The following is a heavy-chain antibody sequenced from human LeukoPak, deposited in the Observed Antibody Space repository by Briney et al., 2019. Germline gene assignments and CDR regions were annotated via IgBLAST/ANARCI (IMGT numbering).Heavy chain of an antibody. J-gene: IGHJ3*02. V-gene: IGHV4-30-2*01. CDR3: ARGDSNYGDHGDAFDI. Sequence: SQTLSLTCAVSGGSISSGGYSWSWIRQPPGKGLEWIGYIYHSGSTYYNPSLKSRVTISVDTSKNQFSLKLSSVTAADTAVYYCARGDSNYGDHGDAFDIWGQGTMVTVSS. D-gene: IGHD4-17*01. CDR1: GGSISSGGYS. CDR2: IYHSGST.